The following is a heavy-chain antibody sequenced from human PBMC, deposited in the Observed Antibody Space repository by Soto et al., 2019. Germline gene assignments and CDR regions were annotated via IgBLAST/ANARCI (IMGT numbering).Heavy chain of an antibody. V-gene: IGHV1-2*04. J-gene: IGHJ4*02. D-gene: IGHD4-4*01. CDR3: ARDRGVDSTVPYLDY. CDR2: INPNSGGT. CDR1: GYTFTGYY. Sequence: QVQLVQSGAEVKKPGASVKVSCKASGYTFTGYYMHWVRQAPGQGLEWMGWINPNSGGTNYAQKFQGWVTMTRDTSISTAYMELSSLRSDDTAVYYCARDRGVDSTVPYLDYWGQGTLVTVSS.